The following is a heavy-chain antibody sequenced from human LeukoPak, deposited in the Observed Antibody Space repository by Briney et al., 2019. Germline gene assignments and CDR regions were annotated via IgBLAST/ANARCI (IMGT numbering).Heavy chain of an antibody. Sequence: ASVKVSCKASDYTFTRHGISWVRQAPGQGLEWMGWIGAYSGNTKYAQKFQGRVTVTTDTSTSTAYMELRSLRSDDTAVYYCAREGWGTYSSGPYYFDYWGQGTLVTVSS. J-gene: IGHJ4*02. D-gene: IGHD6-19*01. CDR2: IGAYSGNT. CDR1: DYTFTRHG. V-gene: IGHV1-18*04. CDR3: AREGWGTYSSGPYYFDY.